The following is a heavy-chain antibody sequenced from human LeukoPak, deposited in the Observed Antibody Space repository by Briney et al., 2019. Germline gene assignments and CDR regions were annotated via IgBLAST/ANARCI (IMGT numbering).Heavy chain of an antibody. V-gene: IGHV1-8*02. J-gene: IGHJ4*02. CDR3: ARKGASDY. CDR1: GYTFTDYY. CDR2: MNPNSGNT. Sequence: ASVKVSCKASGYTFTDYYMHWVRQATGQGLEWMGWMNPNSGNTGYAQKFQGRVTLTRDTSTSTAYMELSSLRSEDTAVYYCARKGASDYWGQGTLVTVSS.